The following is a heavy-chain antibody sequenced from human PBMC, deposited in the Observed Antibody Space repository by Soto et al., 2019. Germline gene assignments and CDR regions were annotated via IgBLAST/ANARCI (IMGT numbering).Heavy chain of an antibody. CDR3: ARGGRWREGKNFYDFWSGYSNGPLYYYYGMDV. D-gene: IGHD3-3*01. J-gene: IGHJ6*02. CDR1: GYTFTSYG. CDR2: ISAYNGNT. Sequence: ASVKVSCKASGYTFTSYGISWVRQAPGQGLEWMGWISAYNGNTNYAQKLQGRVTMTTDTSTSTAYMELRSLRSDDTAVYYCARGGRWREGKNFYDFWSGYSNGPLYYYYGMDVWGQGTTVTVSS. V-gene: IGHV1-18*01.